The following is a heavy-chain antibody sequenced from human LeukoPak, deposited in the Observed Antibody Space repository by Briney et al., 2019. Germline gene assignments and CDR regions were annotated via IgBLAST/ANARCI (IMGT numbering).Heavy chain of an antibody. D-gene: IGHD5-24*01. CDR2: INPNNGDT. CDR3: ARAGGGDGYNYVY. CDR1: GYTFSGYY. V-gene: IGHV1-2*06. J-gene: IGHJ4*02. Sequence: ASVKVSCKASGYTFSGYYMHWVRQAPGQGLEWMGRINPNNGDTIYAQKFQGRVTMTRDTSISTAYMDLSRLRSEDTAVYYCARAGGGDGYNYVYWGQGTLVTVSS.